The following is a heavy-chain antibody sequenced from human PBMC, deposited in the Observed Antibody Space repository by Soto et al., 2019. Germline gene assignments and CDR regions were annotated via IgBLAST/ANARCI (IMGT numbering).Heavy chain of an antibody. V-gene: IGHV3-9*01. Sequence: SLRLSCAASGFTFDDYAMHWVRQAPGKGLEWVSGISWNSGSIGYADSVKGRFTISRDNAKNSLYLQMNSLRAEDTALYYCATFRWFVGAKSYGLEVWGQGNTVTVYS. J-gene: IGHJ6*02. D-gene: IGHD1-26*01. CDR1: GFTFDDYA. CDR3: ATFRWFVGAKSYGLEV. CDR2: ISWNSGSI.